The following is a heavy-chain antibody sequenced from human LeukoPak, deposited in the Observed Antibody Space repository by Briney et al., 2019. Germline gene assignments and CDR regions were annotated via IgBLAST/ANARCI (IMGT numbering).Heavy chain of an antibody. CDR3: AREYNYYDSSGWDAFEI. CDR1: GGSISTYY. D-gene: IGHD3-22*01. Sequence: SETLSLTCTVSGGSISTYYWNWIRQRPGKGLEWIGYIYYSGSTNYNPSLTGRVTMSVDTSKNQFSLKLSSVTAWDTAVYYCAREYNYYDSSGWDAFEIWGQGTMVTVSS. V-gene: IGHV4-59*01. CDR2: IYYSGST. J-gene: IGHJ3*02.